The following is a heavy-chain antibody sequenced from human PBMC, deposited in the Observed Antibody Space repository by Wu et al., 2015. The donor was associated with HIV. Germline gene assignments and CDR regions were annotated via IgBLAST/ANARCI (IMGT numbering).Heavy chain of an antibody. J-gene: IGHJ6*02. CDR3: ARGIGGSYAESYYYYYGMDV. Sequence: QVQLVQSGAEVKKPGSSVKVSCKASGGTFSSYAISWVRQAPGQGLEWMGRIIPIFGTANYAQKFQGRVTITADESTSTAYMELSSLRSEDTAVYYCARGIGGSYAESYYYYYGMDVWGQGTTVTVSS. V-gene: IGHV1-69*13. CDR2: IIPIFGTA. D-gene: IGHD2-2*01. CDR1: GGTFSSYA.